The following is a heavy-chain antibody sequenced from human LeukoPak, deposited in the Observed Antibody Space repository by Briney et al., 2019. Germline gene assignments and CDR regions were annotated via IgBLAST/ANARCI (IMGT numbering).Heavy chain of an antibody. CDR3: ARDGGYFDY. CDR2: ISPYNGNT. CDR1: GYTFSSYG. J-gene: IGHJ4*02. V-gene: IGHV1-18*01. Sequence: ASVKVSCKASGYTFSSYGFSWVRQAPGQGLEWMGWISPYNGNTNYAQRFQGRVTMTTDTSTSTAYMELRSLRFDDTAVYYCARDGGYFDYWGRGTLVTVSS.